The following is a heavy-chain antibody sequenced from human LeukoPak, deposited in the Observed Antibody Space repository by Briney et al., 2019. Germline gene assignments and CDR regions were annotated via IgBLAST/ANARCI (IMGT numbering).Heavy chain of an antibody. CDR3: AKGRRLFSGYHPDS. CDR2: VTGSDDST. V-gene: IGHV3-23*01. D-gene: IGHD3-22*01. J-gene: IGHJ4*02. Sequence: GGSLTLSCAASGFSFSSVAMTWVRQAPGKGLEWVSTVTGSDDSTYYPAPEKGRFIIFHDYSRSTLHLQMDGLKTEQTAIYYCAKGRRLFSGYHPDSWGQGTLVTVSS. CDR1: GFSFSSVA.